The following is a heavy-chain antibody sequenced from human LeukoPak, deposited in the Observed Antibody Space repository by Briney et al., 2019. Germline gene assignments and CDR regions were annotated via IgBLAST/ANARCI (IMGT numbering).Heavy chain of an antibody. CDR1: GGSISSSY. V-gene: IGHV4-4*07. CDR2: IYTSGST. J-gene: IGHJ6*03. Sequence: SETLSLTCTVSGGSISSSYWSWIRQPAGKGLEWICRIYTSGSTNYNPSLKSRVTMSVDTSKNQFSLKLSSVTAADTAVYYCARDYPTVYYYYYMDVWGKGTTVTVSS. D-gene: IGHD1-1*01. CDR3: ARDYPTVYYYYYMDV.